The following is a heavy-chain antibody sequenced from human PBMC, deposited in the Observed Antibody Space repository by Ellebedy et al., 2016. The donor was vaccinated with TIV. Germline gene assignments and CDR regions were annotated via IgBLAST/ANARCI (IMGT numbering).Heavy chain of an antibody. CDR3: AKDRYCSSTCCSDFDY. V-gene: IGHV3-9*01. CDR1: GFTFDDSA. J-gene: IGHJ4*02. D-gene: IGHD2-2*01. CDR2: ISWDSEHV. Sequence: SLKISCAASGFTFDDSAMHWVRQAPGKGLEWVSGISWDSEHVGYAESVKGRFAISRDNAKNSLYLQMSNLRGEDTALYYCAKDRYCSSTCCSDFDYWGQGTLVTVSS.